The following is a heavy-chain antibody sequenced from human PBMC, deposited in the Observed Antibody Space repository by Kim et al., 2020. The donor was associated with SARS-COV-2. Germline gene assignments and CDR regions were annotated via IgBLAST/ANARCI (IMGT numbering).Heavy chain of an antibody. CDR3: ARGQIRYGMDV. CDR1: GGSISGNY. V-gene: IGHV4-59*01. J-gene: IGHJ6*02. CDR2: IYYTGST. Sequence: SETLSLTCTVSGGSISGNYWSWIRQPPGRGLEWIGYIYYTGSTIYNPSLKSRVTISVDTSKNQFSLKLSYVTAADTAIYYCARGQIRYGMDVWGQGSTVT.